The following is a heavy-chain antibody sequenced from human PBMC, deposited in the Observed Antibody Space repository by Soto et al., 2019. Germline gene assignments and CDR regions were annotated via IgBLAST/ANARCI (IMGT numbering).Heavy chain of an antibody. Sequence: GGSLRLSCAASGFTFSDYYMSWIRQAPGKGLEWVSYISGSSSYTNYADSVKGRFTISRDNAKNSLYLQMNSLRGEDTAVYYCARVSGTSDYYYGMDVWGQGTTVTVSS. D-gene: IGHD1-1*01. J-gene: IGHJ6*02. V-gene: IGHV3-11*06. CDR3: ARVSGTSDYYYGMDV. CDR1: GFTFSDYY. CDR2: ISGSSSYT.